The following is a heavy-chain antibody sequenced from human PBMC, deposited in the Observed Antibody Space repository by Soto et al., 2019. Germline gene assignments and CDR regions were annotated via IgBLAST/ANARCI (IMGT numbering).Heavy chain of an antibody. CDR2: INPNSGGT. J-gene: IGHJ4*02. CDR3: ARGDRFLELFPPDY. CDR1: GYTFTGYY. V-gene: IGHV1-2*04. D-gene: IGHD3-3*01. Sequence: ASVKVSCKASGYTFTGYYMHWVRQAPGQGLEWMGWINPNSGGTNYAQKFQGWVTMTRDTSISTAYMELSRLRSGDTAVYYCARGDRFLELFPPDYWGQGTLVTVSS.